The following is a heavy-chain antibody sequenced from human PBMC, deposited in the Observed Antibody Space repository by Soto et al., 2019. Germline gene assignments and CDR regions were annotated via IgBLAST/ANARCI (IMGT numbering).Heavy chain of an antibody. J-gene: IGHJ3*02. CDR3: ARDVWSGYYTEWAEDAFDI. Sequence: GASVKVSCKASGYTFTSYGISWVRQAPGQGLEWMGWISAYNGNTNYAQKLQGRVTMTTDTSTSTAYMELRSLRSDDTAVYYCARDVWSGYYTEWAEDAFDIWGQGTMVTVSS. CDR1: GYTFTSYG. V-gene: IGHV1-18*01. CDR2: ISAYNGNT. D-gene: IGHD3-3*01.